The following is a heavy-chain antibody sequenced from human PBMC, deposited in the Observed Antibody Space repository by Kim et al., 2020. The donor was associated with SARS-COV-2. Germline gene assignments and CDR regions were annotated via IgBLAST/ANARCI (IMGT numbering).Heavy chain of an antibody. J-gene: IGHJ6*02. V-gene: IGHV4-39*01. Sequence: SETLSLTCTVSGGSISSSSYYWGWIRQPPGKGLEWIGSIYYRGSTYYNPSLKSRVTISVDTSKNQFSLKLSSVTAADTAVYYCARHPTGWSYLWDVWGQGTTVTVSS. D-gene: IGHD2-15*01. CDR2: IYYRGST. CDR1: GGSISSSSYY. CDR3: ARHPTGWSYLWDV.